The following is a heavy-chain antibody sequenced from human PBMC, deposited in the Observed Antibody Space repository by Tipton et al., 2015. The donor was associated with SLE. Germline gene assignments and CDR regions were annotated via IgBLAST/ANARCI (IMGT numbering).Heavy chain of an antibody. CDR3: ARRRYCSDGRCRYFDL. J-gene: IGHJ2*01. V-gene: IGHV4-34*01. CDR1: GGSLSGYH. Sequence: GLVKPSETLSLTCAVYGGSLSGYHWTWIRQPPGKGLEWIGEISHSGSTNYNPSLQSRVTMSVDTSKNQFSLKLSSVTAADTAVYFCARRRYCSDGRCRYFDLWGRGTLVTVSS. CDR2: ISHSGST. D-gene: IGHD2-15*01.